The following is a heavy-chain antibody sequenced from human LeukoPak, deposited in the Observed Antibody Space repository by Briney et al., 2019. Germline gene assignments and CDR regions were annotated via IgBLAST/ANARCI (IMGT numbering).Heavy chain of an antibody. V-gene: IGHV3-30*18. D-gene: IGHD1-7*01. CDR1: GFTFSGYG. CDR3: AKQEIGTTWSVGY. CDR2: ISFDASLE. J-gene: IGHJ4*02. Sequence: GGSLRLYCAASGFTFSGYGMHWVRQAPGKGLEWVAVISFDASLEYYADSVKGRFTISRDNSKDTLYLQMNSLKPEDTAVYYCAKQEIGTTWSVGYWGQGTLVTVSS.